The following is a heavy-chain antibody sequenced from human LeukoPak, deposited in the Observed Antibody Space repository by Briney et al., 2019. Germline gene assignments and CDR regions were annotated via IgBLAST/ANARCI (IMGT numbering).Heavy chain of an antibody. CDR3: ARRAYGSGSFNRYYFDY. V-gene: IGHV4-59*08. CDR2: IYYSGST. J-gene: IGHJ4*02. D-gene: IGHD3-10*01. CDR1: GGSISNYY. Sequence: PSETLSLTCTVSGGSISNYYWSWIRQPPGKGLEWIGYIYYSGSTNYNPSLKSRVTISVDTSKSQFSLKLNSVTAADTAVYYCARRAYGSGSFNRYYFDYWGQGTLVAVSS.